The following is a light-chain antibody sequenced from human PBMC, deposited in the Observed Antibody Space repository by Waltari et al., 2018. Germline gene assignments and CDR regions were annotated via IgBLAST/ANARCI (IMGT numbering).Light chain of an antibody. V-gene: IGKV6-21*01. CDR1: QNIGTD. Sequence: ELVLPQSPDFQSATPNEKVTITCRASQNIGTDLHWYQQKPYQSPNLLIRYAPRSFSGVPSRFSGSGSGTTFTLTISSLQAEDAATYYCHQSGSLPFTFGPGTKVDIK. J-gene: IGKJ3*01. CDR3: HQSGSLPFT. CDR2: YAP.